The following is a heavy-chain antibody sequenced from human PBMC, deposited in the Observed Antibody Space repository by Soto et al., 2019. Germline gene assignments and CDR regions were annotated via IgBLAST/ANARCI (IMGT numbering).Heavy chain of an antibody. CDR2: INYSAST. Sequence: PSETLSLTCAVSGRSISSGDYYWSRLRPPPGKGLEWIGYINYSASTNYNPSFTSRVTISVDTSKNQFTLKLSSVTAADTAVYYCASAPLPAATAKGRYFDYWGQGTLVTVSS. V-gene: IGHV4-30-4*01. J-gene: IGHJ4*02. D-gene: IGHD2-15*01. CDR1: GRSISSGDYY. CDR3: ASAPLPAATAKGRYFDY.